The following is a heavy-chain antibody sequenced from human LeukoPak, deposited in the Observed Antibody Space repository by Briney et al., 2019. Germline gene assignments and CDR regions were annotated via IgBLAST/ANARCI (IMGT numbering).Heavy chain of an antibody. V-gene: IGHV3-9*01. CDR2: ISWNNASI. D-gene: IGHD6-19*01. CDR3: AKAGGYTNGGYDY. Sequence: PGRSLRLSCAASEFTFDDYAMHWVREAPGKGLGRGSGISWNNASIGYADSVKGRFTISRDNAKNSLYLQMNSLRADDTALYYCAKAGGYTNGGYDYWGQGTLVTVSS. CDR1: EFTFDDYA. J-gene: IGHJ4*02.